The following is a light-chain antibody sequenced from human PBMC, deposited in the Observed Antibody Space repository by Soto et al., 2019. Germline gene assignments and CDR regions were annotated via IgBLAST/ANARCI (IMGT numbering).Light chain of an antibody. CDR2: GAS. CDR1: QSVSSSY. V-gene: IGKV3-20*01. CDR3: QQYRSSSLT. Sequence: EIVLTQSPGTLSVSPGERATLSCRASQSVSSSYLAWYQQKRGQAPRLLIYGASSRATGIPDRFSGSGSGTDFTLTITRLEPEDFAVYYCQQYRSSSLTFGQGTRLEIK. J-gene: IGKJ5*01.